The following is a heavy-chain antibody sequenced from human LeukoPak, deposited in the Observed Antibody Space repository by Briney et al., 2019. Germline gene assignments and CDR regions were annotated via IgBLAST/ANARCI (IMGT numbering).Heavy chain of an antibody. D-gene: IGHD5-24*01. CDR2: IYPGDSDT. Sequence: GESLKISCKGSGYGFTSYWIGWVRQMPGKGLEWMGIIYPGDSDTRYSPSFQGQVTISADKSISTAYLQWSSLKASDTAMYYCGRQVGWLQRTFDYWGQGTLVTVSS. CDR3: GRQVGWLQRTFDY. CDR1: GYGFTSYW. V-gene: IGHV5-51*01. J-gene: IGHJ4*02.